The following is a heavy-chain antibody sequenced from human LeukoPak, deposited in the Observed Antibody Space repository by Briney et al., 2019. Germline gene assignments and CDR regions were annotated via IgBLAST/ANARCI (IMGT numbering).Heavy chain of an antibody. Sequence: GGSLRLSCAASGFTFSSYAMHWVRQAPGKGLEWVAVISYDGSNKYYADSVKGRFTISRDNSKNTLYLQMNSLRAEDTAVYYCAKVPARSTFGGVTFDYWGQGTLVTVSS. J-gene: IGHJ4*02. V-gene: IGHV3-30-3*01. CDR2: ISYDGSNK. CDR1: GFTFSSYA. CDR3: AKVPARSTFGGVTFDY. D-gene: IGHD3-16*01.